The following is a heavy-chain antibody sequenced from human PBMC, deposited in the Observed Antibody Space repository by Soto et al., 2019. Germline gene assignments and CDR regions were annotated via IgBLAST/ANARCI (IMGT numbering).Heavy chain of an antibody. Sequence: SETLSLTCTVSGGSISSSSYYWGWILQPPGKGLEWIGSIYYTGITHYNPSLKSRATISIDTSKNQFSLNLNSVTATDTAVYYCARPARQDTVAGNYWGPGTLVTVSS. D-gene: IGHD6-19*01. CDR2: IYYTGIT. CDR1: GGSISSSSYY. V-gene: IGHV4-39*01. J-gene: IGHJ4*02. CDR3: ARPARQDTVAGNY.